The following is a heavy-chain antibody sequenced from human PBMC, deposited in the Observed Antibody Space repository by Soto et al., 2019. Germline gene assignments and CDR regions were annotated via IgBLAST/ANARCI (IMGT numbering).Heavy chain of an antibody. CDR3: ARSREQWLVDAFDI. J-gene: IGHJ3*02. CDR2: INPTGST. CDR1: GGSISSSNW. V-gene: IGHV4-4*02. D-gene: IGHD6-19*01. Sequence: PSETLSLTCAVSGGSISSSNWWSWVRQPPGKGLEWIGEINPTGSTKYNPSLKSRVTISVDTSKNQFSLNLNSVTAADTALYYCARSREQWLVDAFDIWGQGTMVTVSS.